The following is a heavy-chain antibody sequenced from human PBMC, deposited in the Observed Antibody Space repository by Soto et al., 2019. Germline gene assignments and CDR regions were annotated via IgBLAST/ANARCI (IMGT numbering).Heavy chain of an antibody. J-gene: IGHJ4*02. Sequence: QVQLVQSGAEVKKPGASVKVSCKATGYTCTTYDIDRVRQATGQGLEWMGWMNPNSGDTGYAQKFQGRVTMTRDTSISTASMELSTLTSEDTAVYYCVRGLEWLRNYWGQGTLVTVSS. V-gene: IGHV1-8*01. CDR3: VRGLEWLRNY. D-gene: IGHD5-12*01. CDR1: GYTCTTYD. CDR2: MNPNSGDT.